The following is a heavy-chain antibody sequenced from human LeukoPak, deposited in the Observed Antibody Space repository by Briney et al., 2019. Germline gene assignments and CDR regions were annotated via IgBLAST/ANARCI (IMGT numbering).Heavy chain of an antibody. CDR3: ARDLELEYYFDY. V-gene: IGHV3-21*01. J-gene: IGHJ4*02. Sequence: PGGSLRLSCAASGFTFSSYSMNWVRQAPGKGLEWVSSISSSSSYIYYADSVKGRFTISRDNAKNSLYLQMNSLRAEDTAVYYCARDLELEYYFDYWGQGTLVTVSS. CDR1: GFTFSSYS. CDR2: ISSSSSYI. D-gene: IGHD1-7*01.